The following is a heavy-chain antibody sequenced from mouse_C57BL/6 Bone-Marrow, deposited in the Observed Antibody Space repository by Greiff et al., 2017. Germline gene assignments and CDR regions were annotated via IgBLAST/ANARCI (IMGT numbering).Heavy chain of an antibody. CDR2: INPNNGGT. D-gene: IGHD1-1*01. Sequence: EVQLQQSGPELVKPGASVKISCKASGYTFTDYYMNWVKQSHGKSLEWIGDINPNNGGTSYNQKFKGKATLTVDKSSSTAYMELRSLTSEDSAVYYCARFITTVPYYFDYWGQGTTLTVSS. J-gene: IGHJ2*01. CDR3: ARFITTVPYYFDY. CDR1: GYTFTDYY. V-gene: IGHV1-26*01.